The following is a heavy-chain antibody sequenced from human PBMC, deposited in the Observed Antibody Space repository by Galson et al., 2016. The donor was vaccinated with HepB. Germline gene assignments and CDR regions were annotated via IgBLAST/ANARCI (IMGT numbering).Heavy chain of an antibody. CDR2: INQDGTEK. CDR3: ARDLHDTRGVTAAPGGPGFDY. J-gene: IGHJ4*02. D-gene: IGHD4-23*01. Sequence: SLRLSCAASGFTFHAYWMSWVRQAPGKGLEWVANINQDGTEKYSVDSVKGRFTISRDNVKNSLDLQMNTLRAEDTAVYYCARDLHDTRGVTAAPGGPGFDYWGQGTLVTVSS. CDR1: GFTFHAYW. V-gene: IGHV3-7*03.